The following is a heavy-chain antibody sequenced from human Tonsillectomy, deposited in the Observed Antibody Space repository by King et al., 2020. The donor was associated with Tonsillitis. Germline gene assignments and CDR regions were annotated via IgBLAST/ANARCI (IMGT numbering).Heavy chain of an antibody. J-gene: IGHJ4*02. CDR2: IRQDGSDK. Sequence: VQLVESGGGLVHQPGGSLRLSCAASGFTFSIYWMSWVRQAPGKGLEWVANIRQDGSDKYYVDSVKGRFTISKDNAKNSLYLQMNSLRAEDTAVYYCVTFWCGYFDYWGQGTLVTVSS. CDR1: GFTFSIYW. V-gene: IGHV3-7*01. D-gene: IGHD3-3*01. CDR3: VTFWCGYFDY.